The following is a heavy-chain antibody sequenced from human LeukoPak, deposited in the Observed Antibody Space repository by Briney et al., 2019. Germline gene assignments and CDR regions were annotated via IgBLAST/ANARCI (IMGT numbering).Heavy chain of an antibody. CDR3: ARQRRSEEHPRYPDY. CDR2: VFYSGFT. V-gene: IGHV4-39*01. J-gene: IGHJ4*02. Sequence: PSETLSLTCTVSGGSVSSSNYYWGWIRQPPGRGLEWIGTVFYSGFTYYNPSLKSRVSISVDTSENRFSLKLYSVTAPDTAVYYCARQRRSEEHPRYPDYWGQGTLVTVSS. CDR1: GGSVSSSNYY. D-gene: IGHD1-26*01.